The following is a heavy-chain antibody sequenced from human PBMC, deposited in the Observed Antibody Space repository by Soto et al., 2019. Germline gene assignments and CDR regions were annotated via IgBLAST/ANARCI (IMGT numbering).Heavy chain of an antibody. Sequence: SGTLSLTCTVSGGSISSNVYYWAWIRQPPGKGLEWIGSIYYAGNTFSNPSLQSRVSISVDSSKNQFSLKVSSVTGADTAVYYCARQYYDSSGWYFFDFWGPGTLVTVS. CDR1: GGSISSNVYY. J-gene: IGHJ4*02. V-gene: IGHV4-39*01. D-gene: IGHD3-22*01. CDR2: IYYAGNT. CDR3: ARQYYDSSGWYFFDF.